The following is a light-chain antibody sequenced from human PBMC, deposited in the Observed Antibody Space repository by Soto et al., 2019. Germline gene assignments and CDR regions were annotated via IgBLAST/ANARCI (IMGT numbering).Light chain of an antibody. CDR1: SSNIGSYT. J-gene: IGLJ2*01. Sequence: QSVLTQPPSASGTPGQRVTISCSGSSSNIGSYTVNWYQQLPGAAPKLLIYINDQRPSGVPDRFSGSKSGTSASLAISGLQSEHEADYYCAAWDDSLTGVVFGGGTKLTVL. CDR3: AAWDDSLTGVV. V-gene: IGLV1-44*01. CDR2: IND.